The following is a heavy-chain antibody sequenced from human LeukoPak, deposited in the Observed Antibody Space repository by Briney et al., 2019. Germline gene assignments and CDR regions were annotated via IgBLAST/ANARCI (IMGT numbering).Heavy chain of an antibody. J-gene: IGHJ6*02. Sequence: ASVKVSCKASGYTFTSYAMHWVRQAPGQRLEWMGWINAGNGNTKYSQKFQGRVTITRDTSASTAYMELSSLRSEDTAVYYCAREGGYYYGMDVWGQGTTVTVS. CDR3: AREGGYYYGMDV. CDR2: INAGNGNT. V-gene: IGHV1-3*01. D-gene: IGHD2-15*01. CDR1: GYTFTSYA.